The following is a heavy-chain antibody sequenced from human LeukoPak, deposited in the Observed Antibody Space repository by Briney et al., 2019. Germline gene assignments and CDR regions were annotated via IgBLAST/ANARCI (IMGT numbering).Heavy chain of an antibody. CDR1: GYTFTSYF. CDR2: FNPSGGST. Sequence: ASVKVSCKASGYTFTSYFMHWVRQAPGQGLEWMGIFNPSGGSTNYAQKFQGRVTMTRDTSTSTVYMELSSLRSEDTAVYYCAHGSMYQLDYWGQGTLVTVSS. V-gene: IGHV1-46*01. CDR3: AHGSMYQLDY. D-gene: IGHD2-2*01. J-gene: IGHJ4*02.